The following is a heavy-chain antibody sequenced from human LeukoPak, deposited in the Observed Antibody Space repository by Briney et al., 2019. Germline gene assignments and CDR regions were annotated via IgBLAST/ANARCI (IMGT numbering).Heavy chain of an antibody. J-gene: IGHJ6*03. CDR2: IIPIFGTA. V-gene: IGHV1-69*05. CDR1: GGTFSSYA. D-gene: IGHD2-2*01. CDR3: ARVRLVPAAIFSGYYYYMDV. Sequence: ASVKVSCKASGGTFSSYAISWVRQAPGQGLEWIGGIIPIFGTANYAQKFQGRVTITTDESTSTAYMELSSLRSEDTAVYYCARVRLVPAAIFSGYYYYMDVWGKGTTVTVSS.